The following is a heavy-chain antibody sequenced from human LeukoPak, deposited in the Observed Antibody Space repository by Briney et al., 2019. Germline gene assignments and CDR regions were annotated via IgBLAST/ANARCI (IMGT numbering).Heavy chain of an antibody. Sequence: KPSETLSLTCTVSDSSITSTYYWAWFRQPPGKGLEWIATVFRLQTVRTFYNPSLESRVTMSLDPSQNQFSLNLTSVTAADTALYSCARVLHAPYLIDSWGQGTLVTVSS. CDR2: VFRLQTVRT. CDR1: DSSITSTYY. CDR3: ARVLHAPYLIDS. V-gene: IGHV4-38-2*02. D-gene: IGHD2-8*01. J-gene: IGHJ4*02.